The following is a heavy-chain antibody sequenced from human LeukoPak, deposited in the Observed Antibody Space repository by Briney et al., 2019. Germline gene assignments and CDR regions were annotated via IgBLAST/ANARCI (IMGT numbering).Heavy chain of an antibody. Sequence: PGGSLRLSCAASGFTLSSYAMSWVRQAPGKGLEWVSSISSSASSTNYADSVKGRFSISRDSSKNTLYLQMSSLRADDTAVYYCAKHSSSWFFDYWGQGTLVTVSS. V-gene: IGHV3-23*01. CDR3: AKHSSSWFFDY. J-gene: IGHJ4*02. CDR2: ISSSASST. D-gene: IGHD6-13*01. CDR1: GFTLSSYA.